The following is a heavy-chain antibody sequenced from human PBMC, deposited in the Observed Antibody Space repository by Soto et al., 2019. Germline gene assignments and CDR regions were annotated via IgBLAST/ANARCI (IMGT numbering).Heavy chain of an antibody. J-gene: IGHJ4*02. CDR3: ARGLREIKDYYDSSGYYRDFDY. V-gene: IGHV1-18*04. CDR2: ISAYNGNT. D-gene: IGHD3-22*01. CDR1: GYTFTSYG. Sequence: ASVKVACKASGYTFTSYGISWVRQAPGQGLEWMGWISAYNGNTNYAQKLQGRVTMTTDTSTSTAYMELRSLRSDDTAVYYCARGLREIKDYYDSSGYYRDFDYWGQGTLVTVSS.